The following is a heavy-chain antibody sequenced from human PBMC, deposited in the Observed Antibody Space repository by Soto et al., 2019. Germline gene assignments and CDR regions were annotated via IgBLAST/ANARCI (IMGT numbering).Heavy chain of an antibody. CDR3: AKKANVVVVPDVYSFEY. CDR2: ISGPGGST. Sequence: SLRLSCAASVFTFSSYAMSWVRHAPGKGLEWVSAISGPGGSTYYADSVKGRFTISRDNSKNTLYLQMNRLRVEDTALYYCAKKANVVVVPDVYSFEYWGQGALVTVS. D-gene: IGHD2-2*01. J-gene: IGHJ4*02. V-gene: IGHV3-23*01. CDR1: VFTFSSYA.